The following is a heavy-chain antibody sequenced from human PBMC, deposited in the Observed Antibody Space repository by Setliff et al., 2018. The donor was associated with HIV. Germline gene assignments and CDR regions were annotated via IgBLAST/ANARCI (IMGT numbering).Heavy chain of an antibody. CDR3: ARGGALEWELPFDY. V-gene: IGHV4-31*03. CDR1: GGSISSGVYY. D-gene: IGHD1-26*01. J-gene: IGHJ4*02. CDR2: IHYSGST. Sequence: PSETLSLTCTVSGGSISSGVYYWSWIRHHPGKGLEWIGYIHYSGSTYYNPSLQSRVTISVDTSKNHFSLKLNSVTAADTAVYYCARGGALEWELPFDYWGQGTLVTVSS.